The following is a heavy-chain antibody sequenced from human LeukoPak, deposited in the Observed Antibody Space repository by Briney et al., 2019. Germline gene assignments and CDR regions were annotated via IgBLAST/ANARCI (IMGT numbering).Heavy chain of an antibody. D-gene: IGHD3-10*01. J-gene: IGHJ4*02. V-gene: IGHV3-30*02. Sequence: GGSLRLSCAVSGFTFSSYGMHWVRQAPGKGLEWVAFIRYDGSNKYYADSVKGQFTISRDNSKNTLYLQMNSLRAEDTAVYYCAKGRWFGELPLDYFDYWGQGTLVTVSS. CDR1: GFTFSSYG. CDR2: IRYDGSNK. CDR3: AKGRWFGELPLDYFDY.